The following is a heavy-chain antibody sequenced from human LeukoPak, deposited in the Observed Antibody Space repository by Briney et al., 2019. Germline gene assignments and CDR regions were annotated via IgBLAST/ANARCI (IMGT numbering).Heavy chain of an antibody. D-gene: IGHD5-18*01. CDR2: ISSSSSYI. V-gene: IGHV3-21*01. CDR3: ASPGAGNGYVDRLDH. J-gene: IGHJ4*02. Sequence: GGSLRLTCAASGFTISSYIMNWVRQAPGKGLEWVSSISSSSSYIYYADSVKGRFTISRNNAKNSLYLQMNSLRAEDTAVYYCASPGAGNGYVDRLDHWGQGTLVTVSS. CDR1: GFTISSYI.